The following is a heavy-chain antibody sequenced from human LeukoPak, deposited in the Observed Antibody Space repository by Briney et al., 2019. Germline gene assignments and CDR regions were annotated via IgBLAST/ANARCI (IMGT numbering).Heavy chain of an antibody. V-gene: IGHV4-34*01. Sequence: PSETLSLTCAVYGGSFSGYYWSWIRQPPGKGLEWIGEINHSGSTNYNPSLKSRVTISVDTSKNQFSLKLSSVTAADTAVYYCARRGVITFGLLGYYMDVWGKGTTVTVSS. CDR2: INHSGST. CDR1: GGSFSGYY. J-gene: IGHJ6*03. CDR3: ARRGVITFGLLGYYMDV. D-gene: IGHD3-16*01.